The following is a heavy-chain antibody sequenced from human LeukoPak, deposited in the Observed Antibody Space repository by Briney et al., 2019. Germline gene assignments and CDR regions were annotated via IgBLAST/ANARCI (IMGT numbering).Heavy chain of an antibody. J-gene: IGHJ4*02. CDR2: RSIYNGNT. Sequence: GASVKVSCKASGYDFINYGISWVRQAPGQGLGWMGWRSIYNGNTDYKLQGRVTMTTDTSTSTAYMEVRSLRSDDTAVYYCARGGPFPSGSSSREYYLDYWGQGTLVTVSS. D-gene: IGHD6-6*01. CDR3: ARGGPFPSGSSSREYYLDY. CDR1: GYDFINYG. V-gene: IGHV1-18*01.